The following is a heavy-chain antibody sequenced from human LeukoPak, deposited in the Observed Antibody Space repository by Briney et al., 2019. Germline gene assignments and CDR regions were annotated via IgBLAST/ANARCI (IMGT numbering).Heavy chain of an antibody. CDR3: ARDPDYYDSSGPNWFDP. Sequence: SETLSLTCAVYGGSFSGYYWSWLRQPPGKGLEWIGEINHSGSTNYNPSLKSRVTISVDTSKNQFSLKLSSVTAADTAVYYCARDPDYYDSSGPNWFDPWGQGTLVTVSS. V-gene: IGHV4-34*01. CDR1: GGSFSGYY. J-gene: IGHJ5*02. CDR2: INHSGST. D-gene: IGHD3-22*01.